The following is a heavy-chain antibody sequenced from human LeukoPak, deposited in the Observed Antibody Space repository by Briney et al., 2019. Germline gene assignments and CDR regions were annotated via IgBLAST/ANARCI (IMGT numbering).Heavy chain of an antibody. CDR3: AREWVGATDY. D-gene: IGHD1-26*01. CDR2: IKQDGNEK. J-gene: IGHJ4*02. CDR1: GFRFNTYW. Sequence: GGSLRLSCAASGFRFNTYWMSWVRQAPGKGLEWVANIKQDGNEKYYADSVKGRFTISRDNGKNSLDLQMNSLRADDTAVYYCAREWVGATDYWGQGTLVTVSS. V-gene: IGHV3-7*01.